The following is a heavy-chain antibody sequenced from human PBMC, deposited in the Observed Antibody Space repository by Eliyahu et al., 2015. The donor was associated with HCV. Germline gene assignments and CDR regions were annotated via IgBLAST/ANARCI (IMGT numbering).Heavy chain of an antibody. CDR1: XXXFLTYW. Sequence: EVQLVQSGAEVKKPGESLKISCKASXXXFLTYWIGWVRQMPGKGLEWMGIIXSGXXDIRYSPAFQGQVTISADKSISTAYLQWSSLKASDTAMYYCARTDSNGYYYFDYWGQGTLVTVSS. D-gene: IGHD3-22*01. J-gene: IGHJ4*02. CDR2: IXSGXXDI. CDR3: ARTDSNGYYYFDY. V-gene: IGHV5-51*01.